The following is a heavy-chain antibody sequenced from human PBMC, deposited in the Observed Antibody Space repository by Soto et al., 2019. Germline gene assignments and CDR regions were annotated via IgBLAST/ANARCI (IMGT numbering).Heavy chain of an antibody. Sequence: PSENLSLTCSVSGGSISSYYWSWIRQPPGKGLEWIGYIFYSGRSGSTNYNPSLKGRVTISVETSKNQLSLKLSSVTAADTAVYYCARTALGWFDPWGQGTLVTVSS. CDR2: IFYSGRSGST. J-gene: IGHJ5*02. CDR1: GGSISSYY. D-gene: IGHD2-21*02. CDR3: ARTALGWFDP. V-gene: IGHV4-59*01.